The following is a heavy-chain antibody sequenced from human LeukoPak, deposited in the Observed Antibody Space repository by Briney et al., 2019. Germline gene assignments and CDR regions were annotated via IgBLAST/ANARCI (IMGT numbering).Heavy chain of an antibody. CDR1: GGSISAYY. D-gene: IGHD2-15*01. CDR3: ARGVYCSGDTCYYYYYYMDV. V-gene: IGHV4-4*07. CDR2: IYTSGTT. Sequence: PSETLSLTCTVSGGSISAYYWSWIRQPAGKGLEWIGRIYTSGTTNYNPSLKSRVTISVDKSKNQFSLTLSSVTAADTAVYYCARGVYCSGDTCYYYYYYMDVWGKGTTVTVSS. J-gene: IGHJ6*03.